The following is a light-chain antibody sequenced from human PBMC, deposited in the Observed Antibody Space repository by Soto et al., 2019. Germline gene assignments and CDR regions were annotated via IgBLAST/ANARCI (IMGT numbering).Light chain of an antibody. Sequence: QPVLTQPPSVSEAPRQRVTISCSGGSSNIGNNAVNWYQQLPGKAPKLLIYYDDLLPSGVSDRFSGSKSGTSASLAISGLQSEDEADYYCATWDDSLNGAVFGTGTKVTVL. CDR2: YDD. J-gene: IGLJ1*01. CDR1: SSNIGNNA. CDR3: ATWDDSLNGAV. V-gene: IGLV1-36*01.